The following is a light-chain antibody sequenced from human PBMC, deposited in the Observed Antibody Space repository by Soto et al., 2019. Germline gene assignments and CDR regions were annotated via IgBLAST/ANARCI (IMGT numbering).Light chain of an antibody. CDR2: STN. Sequence: QAVVTQEPSFSVSPGGTVTLTCSLSSGSVSTSYYPSWYQQTPGQAPRTLIYSTNTRSSGVPDRFSGSILGNKAALTITGAQADDESDYYCVLYMGSSLVFGGGTKLTVL. CDR1: SGSVSTSYY. CDR3: VLYMGSSLV. V-gene: IGLV8-61*01. J-gene: IGLJ3*02.